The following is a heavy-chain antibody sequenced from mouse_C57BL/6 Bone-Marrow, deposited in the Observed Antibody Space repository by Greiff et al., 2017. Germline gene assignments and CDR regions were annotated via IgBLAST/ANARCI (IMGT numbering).Heavy chain of an antibody. J-gene: IGHJ2*01. V-gene: IGHV1-53*01. CDR2: INPSNGGT. Sequence: VQLQQPGTELVKPGASVKLSCKASGYTFTSYWMHWVKQRPGQGLEWIGKINPSNGGTNYNEKFKSKATLTVDKSSSTAYMQLSSLTSEDSAVYYCARSGGIYYGYFYYFDYWGQGTTLTVSS. D-gene: IGHD2-2*01. CDR1: GYTFTSYW. CDR3: ARSGGIYYGYFYYFDY.